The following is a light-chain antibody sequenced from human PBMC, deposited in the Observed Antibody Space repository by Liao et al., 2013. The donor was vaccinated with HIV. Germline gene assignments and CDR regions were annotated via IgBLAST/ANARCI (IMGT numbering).Light chain of an antibody. CDR2: FDS. CDR3: QAWDSGTGV. J-gene: IGLJ3*02. V-gene: IGLV3-21*01. Sequence: SYELTQSPSVSAAPGKTARITCGGNNIGSKSVHWYQQKPGQAPVLVIYFDSDRPSGIPERFSGSTSGNTATLTISGTQAMDEADYYCQAWDSGTGVFGGGTKLTVL. CDR1: NIGSKS.